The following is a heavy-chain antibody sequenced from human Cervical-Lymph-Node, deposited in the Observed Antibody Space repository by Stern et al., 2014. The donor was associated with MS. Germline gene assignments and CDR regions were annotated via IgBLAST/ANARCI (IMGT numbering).Heavy chain of an antibody. CDR1: GYTFTSYY. J-gene: IGHJ4*02. CDR2: INPSDGST. Sequence: VQLVESGAEVKKPGASVKVSCKASGYTFTSYYMHWVRQAPGQGLEWMGVINPSDGSTSYTQNFKGRITMTRDTSTSTVYMELSSLRSDDTAVYYCARRSSSSRNFDYWGQGTLVTVSS. D-gene: IGHD6-6*01. CDR3: ARRSSSSRNFDY. V-gene: IGHV1-46*01.